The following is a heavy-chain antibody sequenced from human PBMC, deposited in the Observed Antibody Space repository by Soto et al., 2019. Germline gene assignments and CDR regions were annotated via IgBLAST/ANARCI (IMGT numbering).Heavy chain of an antibody. D-gene: IGHD6-19*01. V-gene: IGHV1-2*04. CDR1: GYTFTGYY. Sequence: ASVKVSCEASGYTFTGYYIHWVRQAPGQGLEWMGWINPNSGGTNYAQKFQGWVTMTRDTSISTAYMELSRLRSDDTAVYYCARDQSGSDTGYSRGWTKYYSYYGMDVWGPATT. J-gene: IGHJ6*02. CDR2: INPNSGGT. CDR3: ARDQSGSDTGYSRGWTKYYSYYGMDV.